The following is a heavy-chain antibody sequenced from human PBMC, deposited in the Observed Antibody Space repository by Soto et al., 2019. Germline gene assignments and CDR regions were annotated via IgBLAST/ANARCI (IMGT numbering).Heavy chain of an antibody. CDR3: ATDSSAHTIFFYGMDV. J-gene: IGHJ6*02. CDR1: GYTLTELS. CDR2: FDPEDGET. V-gene: IGHV1-24*01. D-gene: IGHD3-3*01. Sequence: ASVKVSCKVSGYTLTELSMHWVRQAPGKGLEWMGGFDPEDGETIYAQKFQGRVTMTEDTSTDTAYMELSSLRSEDTAVYYCATDSSAHTIFFYGMDVWGQGTTVTVSS.